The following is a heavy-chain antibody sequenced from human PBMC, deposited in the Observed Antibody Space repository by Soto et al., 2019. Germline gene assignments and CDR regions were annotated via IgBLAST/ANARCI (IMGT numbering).Heavy chain of an antibody. V-gene: IGHV4-30-4*01. Sequence: TLSLTCTVSGGSISSDDYYWSWIRQAPGRGLEWIGYIHSSGSSYYNPSLKSRATMSIDTAGNQFSLKVSSVTVADTAVYYFARDLDGLHDDTSGPFPRPGWGQGTLVTVSS. CDR2: IHSSGSS. CDR1: GGSISSDDYY. CDR3: ARDLDGLHDDTSGPFPRPG. D-gene: IGHD3-22*01. J-gene: IGHJ1*01.